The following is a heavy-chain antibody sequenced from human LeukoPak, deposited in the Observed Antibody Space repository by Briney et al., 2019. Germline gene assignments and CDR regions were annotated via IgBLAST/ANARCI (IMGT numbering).Heavy chain of an antibody. CDR3: ARGPKVPSPTYYFDY. Sequence: GGSLRLSCAASGFNFCSYAMTWVRQAPGKGLEWVSALSGSGGNTHYTDSVKGRFTISRDNSKNTLYLQMNSLRAEDTAVYYCARGPKVPSPTYYFDYWGQGTLVIVSS. CDR2: LSGSGGNT. J-gene: IGHJ4*02. CDR1: GFNFCSYA. V-gene: IGHV3-23*01.